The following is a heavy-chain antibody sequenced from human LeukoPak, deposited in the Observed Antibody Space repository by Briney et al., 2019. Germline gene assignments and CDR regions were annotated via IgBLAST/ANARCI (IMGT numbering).Heavy chain of an antibody. CDR3: ASESGSFDY. V-gene: IGHV3-30-3*01. D-gene: IGHD1-26*01. Sequence: PGGSLRLSCAASGFTFSSYAMHWVRQAPGKGLEWVAVISYDGSNKYYPDSVKGRFTISRDNSKNTLYLQMNSLRAEDTAVYYCASESGSFDYWGQGTLVTVSS. J-gene: IGHJ4*02. CDR1: GFTFSSYA. CDR2: ISYDGSNK.